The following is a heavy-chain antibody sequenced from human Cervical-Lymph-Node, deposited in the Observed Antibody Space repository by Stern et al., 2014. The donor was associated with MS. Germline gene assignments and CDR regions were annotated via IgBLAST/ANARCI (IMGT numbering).Heavy chain of an antibody. CDR2: IIPSFGTA. V-gene: IGHV1-69*01. D-gene: IGHD3-3*01. Sequence: VQLVESGAEVKKPGSSVKVSCKAAGGTFNTYALSWVRQAPGQGLEWMGGIIPSFGTANYAQKFQGRVTITADESTSTAYMELSSLRSEDTAMYYCATDAHYDFWSGYSLYWGQGTLVTVSS. CDR3: ATDAHYDFWSGYSLY. J-gene: IGHJ4*02. CDR1: GGTFNTYA.